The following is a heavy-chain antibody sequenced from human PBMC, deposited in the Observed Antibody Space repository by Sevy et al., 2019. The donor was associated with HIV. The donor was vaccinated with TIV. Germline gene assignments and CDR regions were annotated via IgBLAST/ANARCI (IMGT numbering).Heavy chain of an antibody. CDR3: ARRSGPYYGSGSYHFDY. CDR2: TSAYNGNT. J-gene: IGHJ4*02. V-gene: IGHV1-18*01. CDR1: GYTFTSYG. Sequence: ASVKVSCKASGYTFTSYGISWVRQAPGQGLEWMGWTSAYNGNTNYAQKLQGRVTMTTDTSTSTAYMELRSLRSDDTAVYYCARRSGPYYGSGSYHFDYWGQGTLVTVSS. D-gene: IGHD3-10*01.